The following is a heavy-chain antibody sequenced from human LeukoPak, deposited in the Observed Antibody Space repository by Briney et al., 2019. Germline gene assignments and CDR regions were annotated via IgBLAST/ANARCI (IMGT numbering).Heavy chain of an antibody. D-gene: IGHD6-19*01. J-gene: IGHJ4*02. CDR2: ISAYNGNT. V-gene: IGHV1-18*01. CDR3: ARGMEDLWLVPYYPDY. Sequence: ASVKVSCKASGYTFTSYGISWVRQAPGQGLEWMGWISAYNGNTNYAQKLQGRVTMTTDTSTSTAYMELRSLRSDDTAVYYCARGMEDLWLVPYYPDYWGQGTLVTVSS. CDR1: GYTFTSYG.